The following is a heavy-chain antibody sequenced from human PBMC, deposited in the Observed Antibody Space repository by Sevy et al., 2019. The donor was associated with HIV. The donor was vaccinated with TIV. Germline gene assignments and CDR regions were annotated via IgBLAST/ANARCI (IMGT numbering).Heavy chain of an antibody. Sequence: SETLSLTCTVSGGSISSYYWSWIRQPAGKGLEWIGRIYTSGSTNYNPSLKSRVTMSVDTSKNQFSLKLSSVTAADTAVYYCARTSEGEAPNWFDPWGQGNLVTVSS. D-gene: IGHD2-21*01. V-gene: IGHV4-4*07. CDR2: IYTSGST. CDR3: ARTSEGEAPNWFDP. CDR1: GGSISSYY. J-gene: IGHJ5*02.